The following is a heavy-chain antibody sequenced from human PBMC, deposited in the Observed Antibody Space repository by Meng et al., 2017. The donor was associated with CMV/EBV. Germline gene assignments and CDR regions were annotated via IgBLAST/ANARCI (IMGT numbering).Heavy chain of an antibody. CDR1: GFTFSSYA. J-gene: IGHJ6*02. D-gene: IGHD5-18*01. CDR2: ISYDASNK. CDR3: ASITALGMDV. Sequence: GESLKISCAASGFTFSSYAMHWVRQAPGKGLEWVAVISYDASNKYYADSVKGRFTISRDNSKNTLYLQMNSLRAEDTAVYYCASITALGMDVWGQGTTVTVSS. V-gene: IGHV3-30*04.